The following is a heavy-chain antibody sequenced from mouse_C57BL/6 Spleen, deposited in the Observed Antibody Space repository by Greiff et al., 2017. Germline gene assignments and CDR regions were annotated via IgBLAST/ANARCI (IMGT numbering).Heavy chain of an antibody. D-gene: IGHD2-5*01. V-gene: IGHV5-4*03. Sequence: EVKLVESGGGLVKPGGSLKLSCAASGFTFSSYAMSWVRQTPEKRPEWVATISDGGSYTYYPDNVKGRFTISRDNAKNNLYLQMSHLKSEDTAMYYCARSHSNYFDYWGQGTTLTVSS. CDR3: ARSHSNYFDY. CDR2: ISDGGSYT. J-gene: IGHJ2*01. CDR1: GFTFSSYA.